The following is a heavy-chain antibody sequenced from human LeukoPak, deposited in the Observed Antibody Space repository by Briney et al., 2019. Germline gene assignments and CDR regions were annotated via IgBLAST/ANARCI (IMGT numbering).Heavy chain of an antibody. J-gene: IGHJ3*02. D-gene: IGHD2-21*02. CDR2: ISGSGGST. CDR3: ANVDRLHDAFDI. Sequence: PGGSLRLSCAASGFTFSSYGMSWVRQAPGKGLEWVSAISGSGGSTYYADSVKGRFTISRDNSKNTLYLQMNSLRAEDTAVYYCANVDRLHDAFDIWGQGTMVTVSS. CDR1: GFTFSSYG. V-gene: IGHV3-23*01.